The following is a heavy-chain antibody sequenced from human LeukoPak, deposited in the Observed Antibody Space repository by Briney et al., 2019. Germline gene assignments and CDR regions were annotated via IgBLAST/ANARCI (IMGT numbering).Heavy chain of an antibody. D-gene: IGHD6-25*01. V-gene: IGHV3-48*01. CDR2: ISSSSSTI. CDR1: GFTFSSYS. CDR3: ARLGSQGGVAALDY. Sequence: SGGSLRLSCAASGFTFSSYSMNWVRQAPGKGLEWVSYISSSSSTIYYADSVKGRFTISRDNAKNSLYLQMNSLRAEDTAVYYCARLGSQGGVAALDYWGQGTLVTVSS. J-gene: IGHJ4*02.